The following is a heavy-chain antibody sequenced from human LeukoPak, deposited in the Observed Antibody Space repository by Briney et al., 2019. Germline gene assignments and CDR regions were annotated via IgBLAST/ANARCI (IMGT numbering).Heavy chain of an antibody. CDR1: GGSFSGYY. CDR2: INHSGST. Sequence: PSETLSLTCAVYGGSFSGYYWSWSRQPPGKGVEWRGEINHSGSTNYNPSLKSRVTISVDPSKNQFSLKLSSVTAADTAVFYCARIREPGAYGMDVWGQGTTVTVSS. D-gene: IGHD3-10*01. V-gene: IGHV4-34*01. J-gene: IGHJ6*02. CDR3: ARIREPGAYGMDV.